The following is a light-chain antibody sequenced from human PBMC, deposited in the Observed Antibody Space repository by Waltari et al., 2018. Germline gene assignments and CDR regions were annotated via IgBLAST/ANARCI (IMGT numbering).Light chain of an antibody. CDR1: SSAVGDYNH. Sequence: QSALTQPDPVSGSPGESLTISCTGTSSAVGDYNHVSWYQQHPGKAPKLMIYDVSNRPSGVSNRFAGSKSGNTASLTISGLQAEDESDYYCSSYIDSSTLELFGGGTSLTVL. CDR2: DVS. CDR3: SSYIDSSTLEL. J-gene: IGLJ2*01. V-gene: IGLV2-14*03.